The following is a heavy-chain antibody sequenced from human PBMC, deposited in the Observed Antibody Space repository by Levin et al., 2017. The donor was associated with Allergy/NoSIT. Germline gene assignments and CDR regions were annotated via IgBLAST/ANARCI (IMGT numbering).Heavy chain of an antibody. Sequence: GESLKISCKASGYTFTGYYMHWVRQAPGQGLEWMGRINPNSGGTNYAQKFQGRVTMTRDTSISTAYMELSRLRSDDTAVYYCARFNQEYSSSLDFQHWGQGTLVTVSS. CDR1: GYTFTGYY. J-gene: IGHJ1*01. CDR2: INPNSGGT. D-gene: IGHD6-6*01. CDR3: ARFNQEYSSSLDFQH. V-gene: IGHV1-2*06.